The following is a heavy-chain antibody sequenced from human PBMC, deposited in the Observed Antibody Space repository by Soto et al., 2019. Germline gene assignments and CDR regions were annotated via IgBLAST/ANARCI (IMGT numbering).Heavy chain of an antibody. J-gene: IGHJ4*02. CDR3: TSSYSTSSSPDY. Sequence: SETLSLTCSVSGGSMRNYYWNWIRQPPGRGLEWIGYAYHSGSTNYNPSLKSRVSMSVDVSRNHFSLTLHSVTAADTAVYFCTSSYSTSSSPDYWGQGTLVTVSS. CDR2: AYHSGST. D-gene: IGHD6-6*01. CDR1: GGSMRNYY. V-gene: IGHV4-59*01.